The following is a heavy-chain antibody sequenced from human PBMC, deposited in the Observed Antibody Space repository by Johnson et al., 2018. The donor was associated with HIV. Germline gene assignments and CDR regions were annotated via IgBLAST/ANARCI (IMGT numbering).Heavy chain of an antibody. J-gene: IGHJ3*02. CDR1: GFTFGDYA. CDR2: IRSKAYGGTT. V-gene: IGHV3-49*04. D-gene: IGHD6-13*01. CDR3: AISSSWYGTLGAFDI. Sequence: EVQLVESGGGLVQPGRSLRLSCTASGFTFGDYAMSWVRQAPGKGLEWVGFIRSKAYGGTTEYAASVKGRFTISRDDSKSIAYLQMNSLKTEDTAVYYTAISSSWYGTLGAFDIWGQGTMVTVSS.